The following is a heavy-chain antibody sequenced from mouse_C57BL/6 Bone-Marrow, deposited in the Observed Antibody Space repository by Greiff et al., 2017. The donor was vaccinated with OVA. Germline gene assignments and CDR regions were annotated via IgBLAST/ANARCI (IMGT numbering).Heavy chain of an antibody. D-gene: IGHD4-1*01. CDR3: ARLDWDWYFDV. Sequence: VQRVESGAELARPGASVKMSCKASGYTFTSYTMHWVKQRPGQGLEWIGYINPSSGYTKYNQKFKDKATLTADKSSSTAYMQLSSLTSEDSAVYYCARLDWDWYFDVWGTGTTVTVSS. CDR1: GYTFTSYT. V-gene: IGHV1-4*01. J-gene: IGHJ1*03. CDR2: INPSSGYT.